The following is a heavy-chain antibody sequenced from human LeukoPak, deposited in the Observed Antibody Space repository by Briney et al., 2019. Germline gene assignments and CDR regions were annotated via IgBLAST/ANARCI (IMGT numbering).Heavy chain of an antibody. Sequence: QTGGSLRLSCAASGFTFSSYWMHWVRQAPGKGLVWVSRINTDGSSTSYADSVKGRFTISRDNAKNTLYLQMNSLRAEDTAVYYCARTNIVVVPAAMAIVQYYYYYYMDVWGKGTTVTVSS. J-gene: IGHJ6*03. CDR3: ARTNIVVVPAAMAIVQYYYYYYMDV. D-gene: IGHD2-2*01. V-gene: IGHV3-74*01. CDR2: INTDGSST. CDR1: GFTFSSYW.